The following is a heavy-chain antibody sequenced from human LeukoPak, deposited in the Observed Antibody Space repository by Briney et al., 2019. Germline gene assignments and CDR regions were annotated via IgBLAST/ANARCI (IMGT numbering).Heavy chain of an antibody. J-gene: IGHJ4*02. V-gene: IGHV3-30-3*01. D-gene: IGHD2-15*01. CDR1: GFTFSSYA. CDR2: ISYDGSNK. CDR3: ARVLSGPPPPDY. Sequence: GGSLRLSCAASGFTFSSYAMHWVRQAPGKGLEWVAVISYDGSNKYYADSVKGRFTISRDNSKNTLYLQMNSLRAEDTAVYYCARVLSGPPPPDYWGQGTLVTVSS.